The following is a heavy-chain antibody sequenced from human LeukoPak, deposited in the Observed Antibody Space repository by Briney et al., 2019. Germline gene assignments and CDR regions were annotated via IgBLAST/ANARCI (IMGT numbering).Heavy chain of an antibody. CDR2: ISWNSGSI. Sequence: PGRSLRLSCAASGFTFDDYAMHWVRQAPGKDLEWVSGISWNSGSIGYADSVKGRFTISRDNARNSLYLQMGSLRAEDTAVYYCARDRGGTLMVYARGKDYYYMDVWGKGTTVTVS. CDR3: ARDRGGTLMVYARGKDYYYMDV. D-gene: IGHD2-8*01. J-gene: IGHJ6*03. V-gene: IGHV3-9*01. CDR1: GFTFDDYA.